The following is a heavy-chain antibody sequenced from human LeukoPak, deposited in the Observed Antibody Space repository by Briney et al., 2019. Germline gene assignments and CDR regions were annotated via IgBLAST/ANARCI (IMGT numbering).Heavy chain of an antibody. Sequence: GGSLRLSCAASGFTFSSYGMHWVRQAPGKGLERVAFIRFDGNNKYYADSVKGRFTISRDNSKNTLYLQMNSLRAEDTAVYYCAKGTFNWSFPLYFDSWGQGILVTVSS. CDR3: AKGTFNWSFPLYFDS. V-gene: IGHV3-30*02. J-gene: IGHJ4*02. CDR2: IRFDGNNK. CDR1: GFTFSSYG. D-gene: IGHD3-9*01.